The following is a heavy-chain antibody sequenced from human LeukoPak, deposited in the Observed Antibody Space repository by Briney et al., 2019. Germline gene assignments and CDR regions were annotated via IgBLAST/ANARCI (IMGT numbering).Heavy chain of an antibody. J-gene: IGHJ4*02. V-gene: IGHV4-39*07. CDR3: ARVRQGRIDY. CDR2: IYTSGST. Sequence: SETLSLTCTVSGGSISSSSYYWGWIRQPPGKGLEWIGSIYTSGSTNYNPSLKSRVTISVDTSKNQFSLKLSSVTAADTAVYYCARVRQGRIDYWGQGTLVTVSS. CDR1: GGSISSSSYY.